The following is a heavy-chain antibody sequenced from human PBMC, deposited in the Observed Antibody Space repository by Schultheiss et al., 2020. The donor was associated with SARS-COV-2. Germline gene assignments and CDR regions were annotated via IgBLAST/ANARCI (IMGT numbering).Heavy chain of an antibody. CDR3: ARDRDSSGYYYIDY. CDR1: GYTFTSYA. V-gene: IGHV1-3*04. CDR2: ISTHNDNT. D-gene: IGHD3-22*01. J-gene: IGHJ4*02. Sequence: ASVKVSCKASGYTFTSYAMHWVRQAPGQRLEWMGWISTHNDNTNYAQNLQGRVTMTTDTSTSTVYMELSSLRSEDTAVYYCARDRDSSGYYYIDYWGQGTLVTVSS.